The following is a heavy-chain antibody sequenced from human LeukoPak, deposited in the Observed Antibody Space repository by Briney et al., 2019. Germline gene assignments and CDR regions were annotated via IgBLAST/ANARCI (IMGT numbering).Heavy chain of an antibody. Sequence: GGSLRLSCAASGFTFSSYSMNWVRQAPGKGLEWVSSISSSSSYIYYADSVKGRFTISRDNAKNSQYLQMNSLRAEDTAVYYCARFYGGGENWFDPWGQGTLVTVSS. CDR2: ISSSSSYI. V-gene: IGHV3-21*01. D-gene: IGHD2/OR15-2a*01. CDR3: ARFYGGGENWFDP. CDR1: GFTFSSYS. J-gene: IGHJ5*02.